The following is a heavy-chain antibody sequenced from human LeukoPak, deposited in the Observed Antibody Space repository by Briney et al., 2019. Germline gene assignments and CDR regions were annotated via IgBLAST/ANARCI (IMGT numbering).Heavy chain of an antibody. CDR2: MNPKSGNT. J-gene: IGHJ4*02. CDR3: ARDRRYSSGWYYFDY. CDR1: GYTFTSYD. D-gene: IGHD6-19*01. V-gene: IGHV1-8*01. Sequence: GASVKVSCKASGYTFTSYDINWVRQATGQGLEWMGWMNPKSGNTGYAQKFQGRVTMTRDTSTSTVYMELSSLRSEDTAVYYCARDRRYSSGWYYFDYWGQGTLVTVSS.